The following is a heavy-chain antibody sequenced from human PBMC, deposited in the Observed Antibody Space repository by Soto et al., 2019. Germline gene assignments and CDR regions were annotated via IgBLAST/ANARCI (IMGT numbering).Heavy chain of an antibody. Sequence: VQLVESGGGLVQPGGSLRLSCAASGFSCSSYWMHWVRQVPGKGLVWVSRINSDGSTTTYADSVKGRFTISRDNAKNTLYLQMNSLRVEDTAVYYCARVLTGSYNWFDPWGQGTLVTVSS. CDR1: GFSCSSYW. J-gene: IGHJ5*02. CDR3: ARVLTGSYNWFDP. CDR2: INSDGSTT. V-gene: IGHV3-74*01. D-gene: IGHD1-26*01.